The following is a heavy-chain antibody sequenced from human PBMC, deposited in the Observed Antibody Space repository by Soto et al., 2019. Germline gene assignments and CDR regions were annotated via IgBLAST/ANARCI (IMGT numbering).Heavy chain of an antibody. Sequence: EVQLVESGGGLVQPGGSLRLXCXGXXFTFSNYWMHWVRQAPGKGLEWVSRIDHDGPTDYADSVRGRFTISRDNAENTLYLQMNSLRPEDTAVYYCVRDSHGDYWGQGTLVTVSS. CDR2: IDHDGPT. V-gene: IGHV3-74*01. CDR3: VRDSHGDY. CDR1: XFTFSNYW. J-gene: IGHJ4*02.